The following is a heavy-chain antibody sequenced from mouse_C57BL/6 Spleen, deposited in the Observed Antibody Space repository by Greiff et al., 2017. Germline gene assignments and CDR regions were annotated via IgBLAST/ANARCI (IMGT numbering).Heavy chain of an antibody. CDR3: ARGDSITTVVPSFAY. J-gene: IGHJ3*01. CDR1: GYSFTDYN. V-gene: IGHV1-39*01. D-gene: IGHD1-1*01. Sequence: VQLQQSGPELVKPGASVKISCKASGYSFTDYNMNWVKQSNGKSLEWIGVINPNYGTTSYNQKFKGKATLTVDQSSSTAYMQLNGLTSEDSAVYYCARGDSITTVVPSFAYWGQGTLVTVSA. CDR2: INPNYGTT.